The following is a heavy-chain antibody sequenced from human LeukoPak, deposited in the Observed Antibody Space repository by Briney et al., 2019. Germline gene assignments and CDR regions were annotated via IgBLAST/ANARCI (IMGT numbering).Heavy chain of an antibody. CDR2: ISGSGGST. D-gene: IGHD6-13*01. CDR1: GFTVSSNY. Sequence: GGSLRLSCAASGFTVSSNYMSWVRQAPGKGLEWVSAISGSGGSTYYADSVKGRFTISRDNSKNTLYLQMNSLRAEDTAVYYCAKIGAARSGRDYWGQGTLVTVSS. V-gene: IGHV3-23*01. J-gene: IGHJ4*02. CDR3: AKIGAARSGRDY.